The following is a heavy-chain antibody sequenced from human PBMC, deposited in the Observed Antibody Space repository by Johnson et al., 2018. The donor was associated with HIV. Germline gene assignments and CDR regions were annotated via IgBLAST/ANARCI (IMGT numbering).Heavy chain of an antibody. J-gene: IGHJ3*02. D-gene: IGHD1-26*01. CDR2: IRYDGDIT. Sequence: QVQLVESGGGVVQPGGSLRLSCAASGFTFSNYGMHWVRQAPGKGLEWGAFIRYDGDITSYVDSVQGRFTIARDNAKNSLYLQMNSLRAEDTAVYYCARVRRREQKLDAFDIWGQGTMVTVSS. CDR3: ARVRRREQKLDAFDI. CDR1: GFTFSNYG. V-gene: IGHV3-30*02.